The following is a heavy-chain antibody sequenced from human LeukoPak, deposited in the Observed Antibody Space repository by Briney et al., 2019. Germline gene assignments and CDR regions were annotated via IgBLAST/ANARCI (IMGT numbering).Heavy chain of an antibody. V-gene: IGHV3-30*02. J-gene: IGHJ4*02. CDR1: GFTFSSYG. CDR2: IRYDGSNK. D-gene: IGHD1-26*01. Sequence: PGGSLRLSCAASGFTFSSYGMHWVRQAPGKGLEWVAFIRYDGSNKYYADSVKGRFTISRDNSKNTLYLQMNSLRAEDTAVYYCLIVGATTPDYWGQGTLVTVSS. CDR3: LIVGATTPDY.